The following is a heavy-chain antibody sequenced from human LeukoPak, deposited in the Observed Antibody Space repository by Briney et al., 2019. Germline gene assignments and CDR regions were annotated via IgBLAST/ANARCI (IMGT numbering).Heavy chain of an antibody. CDR1: GGSFRGYY. D-gene: IGHD3-16*01. CDR2: IYYSGST. Sequence: PPEILCLTCTVTGGSFRGYYWSWIPEPPEKGLEWIGYIYYSGSTNYNSSLKSRVTISVDTSKNQFSLKLSSVTAADTAVYYCARVKQGGYFDYWGQGTLVTVSS. V-gene: IGHV4-59*01. CDR3: ARVKQGGYFDY. J-gene: IGHJ4*02.